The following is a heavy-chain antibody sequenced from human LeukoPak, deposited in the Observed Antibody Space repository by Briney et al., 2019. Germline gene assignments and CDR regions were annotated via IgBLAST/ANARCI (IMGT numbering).Heavy chain of an antibody. CDR3: ARVIWGSRHFYHAMDV. CDR1: GGSFGSYA. V-gene: IGHV1-69*01. D-gene: IGHD3-16*01. CDR2: VIPIFGKT. J-gene: IGHJ6*04. Sequence: SVKVSCKASGGSFGSYAFTWVRQAPGQGLEWMGGVIPIFGKTNYAQKFQGRVTITADESTSTVFMEVSSLGFEDTAMYYCARVIWGSRHFYHAMDVWGKGTTVTVSS.